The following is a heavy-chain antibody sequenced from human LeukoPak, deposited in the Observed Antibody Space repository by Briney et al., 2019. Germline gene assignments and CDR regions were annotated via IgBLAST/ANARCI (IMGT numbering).Heavy chain of an antibody. CDR3: ATPDGALSYYYDSSGPQGGAFDI. CDR2: IYYGGTT. CDR1: GGSITSSGSY. V-gene: IGHV4-39*01. Sequence: SETLSLTCTVSGGSITSSGSYWGWIRQPPGEGLECIGNIYYGGTTYYNPSLKSRVTISVDTSKNQVSLRLSSVTATDTAVYYCATPDGALSYYYDSSGPQGGAFDIWGQGTMVTVSS. D-gene: IGHD3-22*01. J-gene: IGHJ3*02.